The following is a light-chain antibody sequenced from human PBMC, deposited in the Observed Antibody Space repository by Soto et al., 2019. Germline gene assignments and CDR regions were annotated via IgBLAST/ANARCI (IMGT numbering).Light chain of an antibody. CDR3: SSFAGSNKGV. CDR1: SSDVGGYNY. CDR2: EVS. J-gene: IGLJ3*02. Sequence: QSALTQPPSASGSPGQSVTISCTGTSSDVGGYNYVSWYQQYPGKAPKLMIYEVSERPSGVPDRFSGSKSGNTASLTVSGLQAEDEADYYCSSFAGSNKGVFGGGTKLTVL. V-gene: IGLV2-8*01.